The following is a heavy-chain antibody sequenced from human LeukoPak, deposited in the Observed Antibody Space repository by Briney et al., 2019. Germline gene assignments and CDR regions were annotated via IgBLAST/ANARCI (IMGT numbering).Heavy chain of an antibody. CDR3: AAMGTPYITNWFDP. V-gene: IGHV5-51*01. CDR1: GYSFTSYW. J-gene: IGHJ5*02. D-gene: IGHD2-8*01. CDR2: VFPGDSDT. Sequence: GESLKISCKGSGYSFTSYWIAWVRQMPGKGLEWMGSVFPGDSDTRYRPSFQGQVTITVDKSIITAYLEWSSLKASDSGMYYCAAMGTPYITNWFDPWGQGTLVTVSS.